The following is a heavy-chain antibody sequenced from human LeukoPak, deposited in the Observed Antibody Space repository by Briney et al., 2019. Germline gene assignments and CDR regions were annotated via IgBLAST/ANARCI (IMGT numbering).Heavy chain of an antibody. D-gene: IGHD2-2*01. CDR3: AREMEDCSSTSCHDY. Sequence: GGSLRLSCAASGFTFSSYSMNWVRQAPGKGLEWVSSISSSSSYIYYADSVKGRFTISRDSAKNSLYLQMNSLRAEDTAVYYCAREMEDCSSTSCHDYWGQGTLVTVSS. V-gene: IGHV3-21*01. J-gene: IGHJ4*02. CDR1: GFTFSSYS. CDR2: ISSSSSYI.